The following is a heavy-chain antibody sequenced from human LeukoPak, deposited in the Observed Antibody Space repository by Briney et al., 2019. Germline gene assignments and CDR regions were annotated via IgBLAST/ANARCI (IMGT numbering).Heavy chain of an antibody. CDR3: ARGYYYDRSGAPFDY. CDR2: INPNSGGT. CDR1: VYTFTGHY. D-gene: IGHD3-22*01. V-gene: IGHV1-2*02. J-gene: IGHJ4*02. Sequence: ASVPDSCKASVYTFTGHYMHWVRQAPGKGLEGMGWINPNSGGTNYAQKFQGRVTMTRDTSISTAYMELSRLRSDDTAVYYCARGYYYDRSGAPFDYWGQGTLVTVSS.